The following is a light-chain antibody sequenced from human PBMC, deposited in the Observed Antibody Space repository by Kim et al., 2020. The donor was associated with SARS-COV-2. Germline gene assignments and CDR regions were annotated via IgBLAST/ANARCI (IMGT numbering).Light chain of an antibody. CDR3: CSYAGSSTVV. CDR2: EVT. V-gene: IGLV2-23*02. CDR1: SSDVGNYNL. J-gene: IGLJ2*01. Sequence: QSALTQPASVSGSPGQSITISSTGTSSDVGNYNLVSWYQQHPDKAPKLMIYEVTKRPSGVSNRFSGSKSGNTASLTISGLQAEDEADYYCCSYAGSSTVVFGGGTQLTVL.